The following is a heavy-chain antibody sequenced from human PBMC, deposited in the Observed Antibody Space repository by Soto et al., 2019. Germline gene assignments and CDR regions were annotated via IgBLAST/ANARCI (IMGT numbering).Heavy chain of an antibody. D-gene: IGHD3-22*01. CDR1: GGSISNGDYY. J-gene: IGHJ4*02. CDR2: IYYSGIT. V-gene: IGHV4-30-4*01. Sequence: QVQLQESGPGLVKPSQTLSLTCSVSGGSISNGDYYWSWIRQSPGKGLEWIGYIYYSGITDYNPSLESRVTISVDTSKNQFFLKLNSVTAADTAVYYCARDNYYDSSGYLYWGQGTLVTVSS. CDR3: ARDNYYDSSGYLY.